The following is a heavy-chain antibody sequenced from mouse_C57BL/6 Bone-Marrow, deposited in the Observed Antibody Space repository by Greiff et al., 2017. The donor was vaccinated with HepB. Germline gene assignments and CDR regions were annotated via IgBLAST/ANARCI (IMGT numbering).Heavy chain of an antibody. CDR3: AIYDGYYFDY. CDR1: GYTFTSYW. J-gene: IGHJ2*01. D-gene: IGHD2-3*01. CDR2: IYPGSGST. V-gene: IGHV1-55*01. Sequence: QVQLQQPGAELVKPGASVKMSCKASGYTFTSYWITWVKQRPGQGLEWIGDIYPGSGSTNYNQKFKGKATLTVDKSSSTAYMQLSSLTSEDSAVYYCAIYDGYYFDYWGQGTTLTVSS.